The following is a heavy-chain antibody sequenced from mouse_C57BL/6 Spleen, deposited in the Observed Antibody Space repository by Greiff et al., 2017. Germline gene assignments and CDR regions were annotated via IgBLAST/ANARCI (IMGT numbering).Heavy chain of an antibody. CDR2: INPSSGYT. Sequence: VKLVESGAELARPGASVKMSCKASGYTFTSYTMHWVKQRPGQGLEWIGYINPSSGYTKYNQKFKDKATLTADKSSSTAYMQLSSLTSEDSAVYYCARRDWEDYWGQGTTLTVSS. J-gene: IGHJ2*01. V-gene: IGHV1-4*01. D-gene: IGHD4-1*01. CDR1: GYTFTSYT. CDR3: ARRDWEDY.